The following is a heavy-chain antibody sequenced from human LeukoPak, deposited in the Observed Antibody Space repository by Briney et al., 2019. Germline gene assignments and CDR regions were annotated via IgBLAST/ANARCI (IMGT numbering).Heavy chain of an antibody. V-gene: IGHV4-59*01. CDR2: IYYSGST. J-gene: IGHJ4*02. CDR3: ARGKDTAMVKGYFDY. Sequence: SETLSLTCTVSGGSISSYYWSWIRQPPGKGLEWIGYIYYSGSTNYNPSLKSRVTISVDTSKNQFSLKLSSVTAADTAVYYCARGKDTAMVKGYFDYWGQGTLVTVSS. D-gene: IGHD5-18*01. CDR1: GGSISSYY.